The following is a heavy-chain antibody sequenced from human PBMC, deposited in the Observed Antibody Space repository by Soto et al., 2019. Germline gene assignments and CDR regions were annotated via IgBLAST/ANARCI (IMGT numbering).Heavy chain of an antibody. J-gene: IGHJ5*02. Sequence: EVQLLESGGGLVQPGGSLRLSCAASGFTFSTYAMSWVRQAPGKGLEWVSTISGSGTSTYNADSVKGRFTISRDNSKNTLYLQKSSLRAEDTAVYYCAKGSGGRGFPPPNWFDPWGRGTLVTVSS. D-gene: IGHD3-10*01. V-gene: IGHV3-23*01. CDR3: AKGSGGRGFPPPNWFDP. CDR2: ISGSGTST. CDR1: GFTFSTYA.